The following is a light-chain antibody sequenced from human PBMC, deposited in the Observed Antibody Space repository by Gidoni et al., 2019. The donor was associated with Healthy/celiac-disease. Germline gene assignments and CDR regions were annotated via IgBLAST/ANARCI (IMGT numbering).Light chain of an antibody. CDR2: KDS. Sequence: SYALTQPPAVSVSPGQTARITCSGDALSKQYAYWYQQKPGQAPVLVIYKDSERPSGIPERFSGSSSGTTVTLTISGVQAEDEADYYCQSADSSGTQGVFGTGTKVTVL. CDR3: QSADSSGTQGV. CDR1: ALSKQY. J-gene: IGLJ1*01. V-gene: IGLV3-25*03.